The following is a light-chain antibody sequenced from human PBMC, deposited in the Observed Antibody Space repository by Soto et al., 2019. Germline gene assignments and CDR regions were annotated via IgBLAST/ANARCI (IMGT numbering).Light chain of an antibody. J-gene: IGLJ2*01. CDR2: RNN. V-gene: IGLV1-44*01. CDR1: YSNIGSHP. Sequence: QPVLTQPPSASGTPGQRVTISCSGAYSNIGSHPVNWYQHLPGTAPKLLIYRNNQRPSGVPDRFSGSMAGTSASLAISGLQSEDEADDYCAAWDDSLNGPVFGGGTKLTVL. CDR3: AAWDDSLNGPV.